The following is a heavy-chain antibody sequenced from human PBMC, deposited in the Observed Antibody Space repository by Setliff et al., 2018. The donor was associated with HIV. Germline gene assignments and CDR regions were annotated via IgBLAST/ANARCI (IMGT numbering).Heavy chain of an antibody. V-gene: IGHV1-2*04. J-gene: IGHJ4*02. CDR1: GYTFTGYY. Sequence: AASVKVSCKASGYTFTGYYMHWVRQAPGQGLEWMGWINPHSGGTNYAQKFQGWVTMTRDTSISTAYMELSRLRSDDTAVYYCARQSATVTFDYWGQGTLVTVSS. CDR2: INPHSGGT. D-gene: IGHD4-17*01. CDR3: ARQSATVTFDY.